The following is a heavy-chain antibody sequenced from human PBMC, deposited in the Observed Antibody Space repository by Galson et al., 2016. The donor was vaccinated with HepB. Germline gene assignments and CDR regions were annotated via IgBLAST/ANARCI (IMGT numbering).Heavy chain of an antibody. D-gene: IGHD3-3*01. V-gene: IGHV3-23*01. CDR2: INGGGGIT. CDR3: AKEGTIFGMIPYGVDV. Sequence: SLRLSCAASGFRFSSYVMSWVRQAPGKGLDWVSNINGGGGITYYADSVKGRFTISRDNSKNTVFLQMNSLRAEDTAVYYCAKEGTIFGMIPYGVDVWGQGTTVTVSS. CDR1: GFRFSSYV. J-gene: IGHJ6*02.